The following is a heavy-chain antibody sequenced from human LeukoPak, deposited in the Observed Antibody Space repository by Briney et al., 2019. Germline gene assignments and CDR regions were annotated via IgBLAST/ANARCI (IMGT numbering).Heavy chain of an antibody. CDR3: ARDNFGFDY. J-gene: IGHJ4*02. CDR1: GLTFSSYG. D-gene: IGHD1-20*01. CDR2: LWSDGSNK. V-gene: IGHV3-33*01. Sequence: PGRSLRLSCAASGLTFSSYGMHWVRQAPGKGLEWVAVLWSDGSNKYYADSVKGRFTISRDNSKNTLYLQMNSLRAEDTAVFYCARDNFGFDYWGQGTLVTVSS.